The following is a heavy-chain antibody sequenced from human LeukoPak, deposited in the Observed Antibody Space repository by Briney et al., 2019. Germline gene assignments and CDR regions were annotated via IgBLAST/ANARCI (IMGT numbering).Heavy chain of an antibody. D-gene: IGHD6-13*01. CDR2: IYPGDSDT. CDR1: GYSFTSYR. J-gene: IGHJ5*02. Sequence: GESLKISGKGSGYSFTSYRIGWVRQMPGKGLERMGIIYPGDSDTRYSPSFQGQVTISADESISTAYLQWSSLRASDTAMYYCARRGVEQQLVRNWFDPWGQGTLVTVSS. V-gene: IGHV5-51*01. CDR3: ARRGVEQQLVRNWFDP.